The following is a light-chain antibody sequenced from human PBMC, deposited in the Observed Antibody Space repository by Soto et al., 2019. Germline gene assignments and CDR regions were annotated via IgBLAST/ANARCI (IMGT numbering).Light chain of an antibody. J-gene: IGLJ1*01. V-gene: IGLV1-44*01. Sequence: QSVLTQPPSASGTPGQRVIISCSGSSSSIGSNTVNWYQQLPGMAPKLLIYNNNQRPSGVPDRFSGSKSGTSASLAISGLQSADEADYYCATWDDSWNKHFGTGTKVTVL. CDR3: ATWDDSWNKH. CDR1: SSSIGSNT. CDR2: NNN.